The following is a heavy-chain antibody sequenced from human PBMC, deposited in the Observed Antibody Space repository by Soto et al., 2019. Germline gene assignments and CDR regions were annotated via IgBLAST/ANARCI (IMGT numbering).Heavy chain of an antibody. CDR3: AKSRLSYDSSGYLDY. CDR2: ISYDGSHK. J-gene: IGHJ4*02. CDR1: GFTFSSYG. V-gene: IGHV3-30*18. Sequence: GGSLRLSCAASGFTFSSYGMHWVRQAPGKGLEWVAVISYDGSHKYYADSVKGRFTISRDNSKNTLYLHVNSLRAEDTAVYYCAKSRLSYDSSGYLDYWGQGTRVTVSS. D-gene: IGHD3-22*01.